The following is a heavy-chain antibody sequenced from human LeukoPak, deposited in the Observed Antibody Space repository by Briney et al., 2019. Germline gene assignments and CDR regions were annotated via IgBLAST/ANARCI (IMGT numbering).Heavy chain of an antibody. Sequence: GGSLRLSCGVSGFPFGSYGMSWVRQAPGKGPEWVSAISGSGGSTYYADSVKGRFTISRDNSKNTLYLQMNSLRAEDTAVYYCAKDGLWFGELFMSYYYGMDVWGQGTTVTVSS. CDR2: ISGSGGST. D-gene: IGHD3-10*01. CDR3: AKDGLWFGELFMSYYYGMDV. J-gene: IGHJ6*02. V-gene: IGHV3-23*01. CDR1: GFPFGSYG.